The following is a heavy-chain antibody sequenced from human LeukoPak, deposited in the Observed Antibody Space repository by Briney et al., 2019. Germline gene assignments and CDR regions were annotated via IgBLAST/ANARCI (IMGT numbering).Heavy chain of an antibody. D-gene: IGHD4-23*01. CDR2: IYTSGST. J-gene: IGHJ4*02. CDR1: GGSISSGSYY. Sequence: SETLSLTCAVSGGSISSGSYYWSWIRQPAGTGLEWIGRIYTSGSTNYNPSLKSRVTISVDTSKNQFSLNLSSVTAADAAVYYCARLRWRTYFDYWGQGTLVTVSS. V-gene: IGHV4-61*02. CDR3: ARLRWRTYFDY.